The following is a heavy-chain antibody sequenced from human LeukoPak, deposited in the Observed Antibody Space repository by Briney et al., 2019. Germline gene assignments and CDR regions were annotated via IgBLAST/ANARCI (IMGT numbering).Heavy chain of an antibody. J-gene: IGHJ4*02. CDR2: IYYSGST. Sequence: SETLSLTCTVSGASISSYYWTWIRQSPGKGLEWIGYIYYSGSTNYNPSLKSRVTISVDTSKNQFSLKLSSVTAADTAVYYCARVSPPTGYSSSWFFDYWGQGTLVTVSS. CDR3: ARVSPPTGYSSSWFFDY. CDR1: GASISSYY. D-gene: IGHD6-13*01. V-gene: IGHV4-59*01.